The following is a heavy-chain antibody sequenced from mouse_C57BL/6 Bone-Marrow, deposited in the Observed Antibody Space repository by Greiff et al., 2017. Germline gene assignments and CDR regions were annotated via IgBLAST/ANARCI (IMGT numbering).Heavy chain of an antibody. J-gene: IGHJ2*01. V-gene: IGHV5-6*01. CDR2: ISSGGSYT. CDR1: GFPFSSYG. Sequence: EVMLVESGGYLVQPGGSLRLSCAASGFPFSSYGMSLVRQTPDTRLEWVATISSGGSYTYYPASVDGRFTISRDNAKNTLDLQMSSLKSEDTAMYYCARPSYYDGSSPYYFDYRGEGDTLT. CDR3: ARPSYYDGSSPYYFDY. D-gene: IGHD1-1*01.